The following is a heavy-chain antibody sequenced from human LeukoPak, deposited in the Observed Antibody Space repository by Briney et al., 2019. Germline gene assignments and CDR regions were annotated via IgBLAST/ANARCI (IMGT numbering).Heavy chain of an antibody. CDR2: IYYSGST. CDR3: AGSMVRGVIMGYYYYGMDV. Sequence: PSETLSLTCTVSGGSISSYYWSWIRQPPGKGLEWIGHIYYSGSTNYNPSLKSRVTISVDTSKNQFSLRLSSVTAADTAVYYCAGSMVRGVIMGYYYYGMDVWGQGTTVTVSS. CDR1: GGSISSYY. V-gene: IGHV4-59*08. J-gene: IGHJ6*02. D-gene: IGHD3-10*01.